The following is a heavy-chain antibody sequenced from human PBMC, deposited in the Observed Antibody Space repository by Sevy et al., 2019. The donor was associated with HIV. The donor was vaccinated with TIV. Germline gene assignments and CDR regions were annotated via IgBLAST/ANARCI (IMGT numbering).Heavy chain of an antibody. V-gene: IGHV3-43D*04. CDR3: AKDYLTMVLGIDY. D-gene: IGHD3-10*01. J-gene: IGHJ4*02. CDR2: ISWDGGST. CDR1: GFTFDDYV. Sequence: GGSLRLSCAASGFTFDDYVMHWVRQVPGKGLEWVSLISWDGGSTYYADSVKGRFTISRDNSKNTLYLQMNSLRAEDTAVYYCAKDYLTMVLGIDYWGQGTLVTVSS.